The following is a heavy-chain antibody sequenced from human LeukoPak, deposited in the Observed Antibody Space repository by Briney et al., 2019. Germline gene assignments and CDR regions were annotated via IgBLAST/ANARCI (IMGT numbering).Heavy chain of an antibody. Sequence: SETLSLTCTVSGGSISSSSYYWGWIRQPPGKGLEWIGSIYYSGSTYYNPSLKSRVTISVDTSKNQFSLKLSSVTAADTAVYYCARGGQRATRFDYWGQGTLVTVSS. CDR3: ARGGQRATRFDY. V-gene: IGHV4-39*07. CDR1: GGSISSSSYY. D-gene: IGHD1-26*01. J-gene: IGHJ4*02. CDR2: IYYSGST.